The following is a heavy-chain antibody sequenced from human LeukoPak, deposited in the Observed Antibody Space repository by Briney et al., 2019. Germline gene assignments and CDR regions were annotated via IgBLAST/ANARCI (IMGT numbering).Heavy chain of an antibody. CDR1: GFTFSSYA. CDR3: AKDRVQIVVVPAATGLDY. D-gene: IGHD2-2*01. Sequence: QPGGSLRLSCAASGFTFSSYAMSWVRQAPGKGLEWVSAISGSGGSTYYADSVKGRFTISRDNSKNTLYLQKNSLRCEDTAVYYCAKDRVQIVVVPAATGLDYWGQGTLVTVSS. V-gene: IGHV3-23*01. J-gene: IGHJ4*02. CDR2: ISGSGGST.